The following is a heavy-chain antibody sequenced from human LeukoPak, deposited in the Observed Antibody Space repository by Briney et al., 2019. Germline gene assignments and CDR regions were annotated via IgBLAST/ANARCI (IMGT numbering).Heavy chain of an antibody. CDR3: ARDLFLWSIAARPDVAGSEYMDV. Sequence: ASVKVSCKASGGTFSSYAISWVRQAPGQGLEWMGWISAYNGNTNYAQKLQGRVTMTTDTSTSTAYMELSRLRSDDTAVYYCARDLFLWSIAARPDVAGSEYMDVWGKGTTVTVSS. CDR1: GGTFSSYA. V-gene: IGHV1-18*01. J-gene: IGHJ6*03. CDR2: ISAYNGNT. D-gene: IGHD6-6*01.